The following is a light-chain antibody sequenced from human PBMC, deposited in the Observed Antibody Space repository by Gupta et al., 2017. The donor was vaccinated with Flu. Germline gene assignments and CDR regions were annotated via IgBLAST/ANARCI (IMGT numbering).Light chain of an antibody. CDR2: GAS. CDR1: QSLSSN. Sequence: EIVLTQSPATLSVSLGERATISCRASQSLSSNLAWYQQKVGQAPRLLIYGASTRATGIPARFSGSGSGTEFTLTISSLQSEDFAVYYCQQYHNWPRTFGQGTKVEIK. CDR3: QQYHNWPRT. V-gene: IGKV3-15*01. J-gene: IGKJ1*01.